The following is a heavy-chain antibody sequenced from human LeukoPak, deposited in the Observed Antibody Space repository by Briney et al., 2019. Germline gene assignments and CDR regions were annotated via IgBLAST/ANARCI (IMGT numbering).Heavy chain of an antibody. CDR3: ARTTTAMVYHYYYMDV. V-gene: IGHV1-69*13. D-gene: IGHD5-18*01. Sequence: VASVKVSCKAPGGTFSRYAISWVRRAPGQGLEWMGGIIPIFGTANYAQKFQGRVTITADESTSTAYMELSSLRSEDTAVYYCARTTTAMVYHYYYMDVWGKGTTVTVSS. CDR2: IIPIFGTA. CDR1: GGTFSRYA. J-gene: IGHJ6*03.